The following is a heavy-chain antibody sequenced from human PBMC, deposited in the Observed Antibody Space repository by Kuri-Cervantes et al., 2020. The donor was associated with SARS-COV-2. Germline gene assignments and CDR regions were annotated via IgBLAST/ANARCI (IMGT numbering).Heavy chain of an antibody. Sequence: GESLKISCVASGFTLTKYTMTWVRQAPGKGLEWVAVISYDGSNKYYADSVKGRFTISRDNSKNTLYLQMNSLRAEDTAVYYCAAELVDAFDVWGQGTMVTVSS. V-gene: IGHV3-30-3*01. CDR3: AAELVDAFDV. CDR2: ISYDGSNK. CDR1: GFTLTKYT. D-gene: IGHD3-10*01. J-gene: IGHJ3*01.